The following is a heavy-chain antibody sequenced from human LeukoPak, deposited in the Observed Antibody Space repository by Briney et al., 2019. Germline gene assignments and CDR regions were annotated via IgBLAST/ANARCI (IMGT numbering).Heavy chain of an antibody. CDR2: IYYSGST. J-gene: IGHJ2*01. CDR3: ARDDIDWYFDL. CDR1: GGSVSSYY. D-gene: IGHD2-15*01. Sequence: SETLSLTCTVPGGSVSSYYWSWIRQPPGKGLEWIGYIYYSGSTNYNPSLKSRVTISVDTSRNQFSLKLSSVTAADTAVYYCARDDIDWYFDLWGRGTLVTVSS. V-gene: IGHV4-59*02.